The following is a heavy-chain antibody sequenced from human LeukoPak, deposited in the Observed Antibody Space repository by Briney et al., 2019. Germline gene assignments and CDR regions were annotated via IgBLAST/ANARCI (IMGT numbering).Heavy chain of an antibody. CDR1: GGTFSRYA. J-gene: IGHJ4*02. D-gene: IGHD2-2*01. CDR3: ATYCSSANCYIWDYYFDS. Sequence: SVKVSCKASGGTFSRYAISWVRQAPGQGLEWMGGIIPISGTTNYAQKFQGRVTITADESTSTAYMELSSLRSEDTAMYYCATYCSSANCYIWDYYFDSWAREPWSPSPQ. CDR2: IIPISGTT. V-gene: IGHV1-69*13.